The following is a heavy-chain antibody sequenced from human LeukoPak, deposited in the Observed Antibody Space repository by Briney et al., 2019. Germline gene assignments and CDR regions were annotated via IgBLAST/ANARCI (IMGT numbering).Heavy chain of an antibody. D-gene: IGHD2-15*01. CDR1: GFTFNTYA. J-gene: IGHJ4*02. Sequence: GGSLRLSCAASGFTFNTYAMSWVRQAPGKGLEWVSAISGGGDSTYYADSVKGRFTISRDNSHSTLFLQMNSLRAEDTAVYYCAKDTSYCPAPFDYWGQGTLVTVSS. V-gene: IGHV3-23*01. CDR2: ISGGGDST. CDR3: AKDTSYCPAPFDY.